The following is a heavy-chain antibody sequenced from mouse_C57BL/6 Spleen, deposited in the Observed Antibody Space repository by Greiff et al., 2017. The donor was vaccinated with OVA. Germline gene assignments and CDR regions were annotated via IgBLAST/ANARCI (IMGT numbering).Heavy chain of an antibody. D-gene: IGHD2-4*01. CDR1: GYSFTGYY. J-gene: IGHJ2*01. Sequence: EVKLMESGPELVKPGASVKISCKASGYSFTGYYMNWVKQSPEKSLEWIGEINPSTGGTTYNQKFKAKATLTVDKSSSTAYMQLKSLTSEDSAVYYCARSDYDDYWGQGTTLTVSS. V-gene: IGHV1-42*01. CDR3: ARSDYDDY. CDR2: INPSTGGT.